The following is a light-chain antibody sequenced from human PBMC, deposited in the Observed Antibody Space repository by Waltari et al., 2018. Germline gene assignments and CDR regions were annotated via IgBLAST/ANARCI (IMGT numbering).Light chain of an antibody. V-gene: IGLV2-14*01. CDR3: SSYTRRNTVI. J-gene: IGLJ2*01. Sequence: WYQQHPVTAPNLRLYEVRDRPSWVSERFSGSKSGKTASLTISGLQPEDAADYYCSSYTRRNTVIFGGGTKLTVV. CDR2: EVR.